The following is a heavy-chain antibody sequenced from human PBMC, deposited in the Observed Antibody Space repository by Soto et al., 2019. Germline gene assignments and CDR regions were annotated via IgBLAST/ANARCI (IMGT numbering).Heavy chain of an antibody. CDR3: AKDLSPYYDSSGYYSMSFDY. CDR1: GFTFISYA. V-gene: IGHV3-23*01. CDR2: ISGSGGST. Sequence: GGSLRLSCAASGFTFISYAMSWVRQAPGKGLEWVSAISGSGGSTYYADSVKGRFTISRDNSKNTLYLQMNSLRAEDTAVYYCAKDLSPYYDSSGYYSMSFDYWGQGTLVTAPQ. D-gene: IGHD3-22*01. J-gene: IGHJ4*02.